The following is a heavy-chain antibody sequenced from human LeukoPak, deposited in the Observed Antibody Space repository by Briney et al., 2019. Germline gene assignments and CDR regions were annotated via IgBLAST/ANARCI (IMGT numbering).Heavy chain of an antibody. CDR1: GGSFSGYY. Sequence: KPSETLSLTCAVYGGSFSGYYWSWIRQPPGKGLEWIGEINHSGSTNYNPSLKSRVTISVDTSKNQFSLKLSSVTAADTAVYYCARERYSSGWNYYFDLWGRGTLVTVSS. V-gene: IGHV4-34*01. J-gene: IGHJ2*01. CDR3: ARERYSSGWNYYFDL. CDR2: INHSGST. D-gene: IGHD6-19*01.